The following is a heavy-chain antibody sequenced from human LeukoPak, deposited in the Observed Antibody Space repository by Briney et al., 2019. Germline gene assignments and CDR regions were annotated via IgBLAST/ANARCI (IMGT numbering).Heavy chain of an antibody. CDR1: GGSISSGGYY. J-gene: IGHJ4*02. Sequence: SETLSLTCTVSGGSISSGGYYWSWIRQHPGKGLEWIGYIYYSGSTYYNPSLKSRVTISVDTSKNQFSLKLSSVTAADTAVYYCSSKATAAGTFFDYWGQGTLVTVSS. CDR2: IYYSGST. V-gene: IGHV4-31*03. D-gene: IGHD6-13*01. CDR3: SSKATAAGTFFDY.